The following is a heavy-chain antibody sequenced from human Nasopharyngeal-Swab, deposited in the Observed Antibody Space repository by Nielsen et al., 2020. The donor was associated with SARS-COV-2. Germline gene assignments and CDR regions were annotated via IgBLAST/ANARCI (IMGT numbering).Heavy chain of an antibody. CDR2: INHSGST. CDR1: GGSFSGYY. D-gene: IGHD6-6*01. J-gene: IGHJ6*02. CDR3: ARWGVSSSFYYYYGMDV. V-gene: IGHV4-34*01. Sequence: SQTLSLTCAVYGGSFSGYYWSWIRQPPGKGLEWIGEINHSGSTNYNPSLKSRVTISVDTSKNQFSLKLSSVTAADTAVNYCARWGVSSSFYYYYGMDVWGQGTTVTVSS.